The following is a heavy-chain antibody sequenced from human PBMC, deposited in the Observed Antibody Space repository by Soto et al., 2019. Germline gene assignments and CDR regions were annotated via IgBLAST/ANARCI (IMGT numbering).Heavy chain of an antibody. V-gene: IGHV3-53*02. D-gene: IGHD3-22*01. Sequence: EVQLVETGGGLVQPGGSLRLSCAASGFIVSDNYMNWVRQAPGKGLEWLAVVYSGSATYYADSVKGRFTISRDNSKNTVFLHMNSLRVEDTAVYYCARVKSGYLTFDFWGQGTQVTVSS. J-gene: IGHJ4*02. CDR2: VYSGSAT. CDR1: GFIVSDNY. CDR3: ARVKSGYLTFDF.